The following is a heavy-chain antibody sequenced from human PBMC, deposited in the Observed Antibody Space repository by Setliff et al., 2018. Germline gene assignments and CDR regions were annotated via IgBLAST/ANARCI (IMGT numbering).Heavy chain of an antibody. Sequence: SETLSLTCAVYDGSFSDYYWSWIRQPPGKGLEWIGEINHYGSTKYKSSLKSRVTISVDTSKNQFSLKLNSVTAADTAVYYCARRWNFGPYGSGIHDGFDMWGKGTTVTVSS. CDR1: DGSFSDYY. CDR2: INHYGST. V-gene: IGHV4-34*01. D-gene: IGHD3-10*01. CDR3: ARRWNFGPYGSGIHDGFDM. J-gene: IGHJ6*04.